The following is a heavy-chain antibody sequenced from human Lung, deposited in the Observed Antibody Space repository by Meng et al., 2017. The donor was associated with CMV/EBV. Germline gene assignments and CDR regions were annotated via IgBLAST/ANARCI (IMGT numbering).Heavy chain of an antibody. Sequence: ESXKISXAASGFTFNTYSMTWVRRAPGKGLEWVSYISSSGTTIHYADSVKGRFTISRDNGKNSLYLQMNSLRAEDTALYYCARGMSIAAPRFFVYWGQGXRVTFSS. CDR1: GFTFNTYS. J-gene: IGHJ4*03. CDR3: ARGMSIAAPRFFVY. V-gene: IGHV3-48*04. D-gene: IGHD6-6*01. CDR2: ISSSGTTI.